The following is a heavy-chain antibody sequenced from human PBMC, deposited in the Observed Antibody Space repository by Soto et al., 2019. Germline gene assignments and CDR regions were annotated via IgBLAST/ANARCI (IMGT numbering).Heavy chain of an antibody. D-gene: IGHD1-1*01. CDR1: GVIFSDYG. CDR3: ARTHWNPKADS. Sequence: GGSLRLSCEAAGVIFSDYGMHWVRQVPGKGLEWVAVIWFDGSHTYYADSVKGRFTISRDNSRNTLYLQMNSLRGDDTATYFCARTHWNPKADSWGQGTLVTVSS. J-gene: IGHJ4*02. V-gene: IGHV3-33*01. CDR2: IWFDGSHT.